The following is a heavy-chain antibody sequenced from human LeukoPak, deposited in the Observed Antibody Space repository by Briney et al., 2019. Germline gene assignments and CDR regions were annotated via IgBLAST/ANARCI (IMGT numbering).Heavy chain of an antibody. CDR1: GFTVSSNY. J-gene: IGHJ1*01. D-gene: IGHD6-19*01. V-gene: IGHV3-53*01. Sequence: GGSLRLSCAASGFTVSSNYMSWVRQAPEKGLEWVSVIYSGGDTYYADSVKGRFTISRDNSKNTLYLQMNSLRAEDTAVYYCARDGGWPGYFQHWGQGTLVTVSS. CDR3: ARDGGWPGYFQH. CDR2: IYSGGDT.